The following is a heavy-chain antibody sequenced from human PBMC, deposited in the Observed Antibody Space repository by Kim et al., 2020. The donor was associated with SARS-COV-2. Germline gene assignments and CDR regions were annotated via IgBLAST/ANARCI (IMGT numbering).Heavy chain of an antibody. CDR2: ISFDGTNK. V-gene: IGHV3-30*04. CDR3: ASNN. J-gene: IGHJ4*02. Sequence: GGSLRLSCAASGFSFSSYAMHWVRQAPGKGLEWVAVISFDGTNKNYADSVKGRFTISSDNSKNTLYLQMNSLRGEDTAVDYCASNNWGQGTQVTVSS. CDR1: GFSFSSYA.